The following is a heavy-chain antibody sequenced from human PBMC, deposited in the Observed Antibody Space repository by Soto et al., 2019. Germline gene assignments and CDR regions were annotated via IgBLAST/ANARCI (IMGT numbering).Heavy chain of an antibody. CDR3: ARDDEPSSYYYGMDV. J-gene: IGHJ6*02. CDR2: ISYDGSNK. V-gene: IGHV3-30-3*01. CDR1: GFTFSSYA. Sequence: PGGSLRLSCAASGFTFSSYAMHWVRQAPGKGLEWVAVISYDGSNKYYADSVKGRFTISRDNSKNTPYLQMNSLRAEDTAVYYCARDDEPSSYYYGMDVWGQGTTVTVSS.